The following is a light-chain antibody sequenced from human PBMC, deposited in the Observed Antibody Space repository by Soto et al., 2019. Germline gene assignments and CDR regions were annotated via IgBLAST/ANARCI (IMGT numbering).Light chain of an antibody. CDR2: DVS. V-gene: IGLV2-11*01. CDR3: CSYAGSYTFYV. J-gene: IGLJ1*01. CDR1: SSDVGGYDY. Sequence: QSALTQPRSVSGSPGQSVTLSCTGTSSDVGGYDYVSWYQHHPGTAPKLMIYDVSMRPSGVPDRFSGSKSGSTASLTISGLQAEDEGDYYCCSYAGSYTFYVFGTGTKVTVL.